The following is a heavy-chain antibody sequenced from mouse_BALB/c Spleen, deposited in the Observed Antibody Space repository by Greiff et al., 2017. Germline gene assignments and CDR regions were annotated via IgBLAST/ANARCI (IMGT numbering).Heavy chain of an antibody. CDR3: AREEVPRRAWFAY. CDR1: GYTFTSYV. V-gene: IGHV1-14*01. Sequence: VQLKQSGPELVKPGASVKMSCKASGYTFTSYVMHWVKQKPGQGLEWIGYINPYNDGTKYNEKFKGKAALTSDKSSSTAYMELSSLTSEDSAVYYCAREEVPRRAWFAYWGQGTLVTVSA. CDR2: INPYNDGT. J-gene: IGHJ3*01. D-gene: IGHD2-14*01.